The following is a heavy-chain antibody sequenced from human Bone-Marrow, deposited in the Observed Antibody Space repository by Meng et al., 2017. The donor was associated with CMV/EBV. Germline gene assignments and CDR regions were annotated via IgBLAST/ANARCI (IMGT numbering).Heavy chain of an antibody. D-gene: IGHD4-23*01. J-gene: IGHJ4*02. V-gene: IGHV4-39*07. CDR1: DSISTRRYY. CDR2: LYYTGYT. Sequence: DSISTRRYYWGWIRQPPGKGLGWIGSLYYTGYTYYNPSLESRVAILVDTSKNQFSLKLSSVTAADTAVYYYAGGVTSVITTWYFDYWGQGALVTVSS. CDR3: AGGVTSVITTWYFDY.